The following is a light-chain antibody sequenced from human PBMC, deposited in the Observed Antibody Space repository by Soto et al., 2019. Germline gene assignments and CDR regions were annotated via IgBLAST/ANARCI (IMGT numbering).Light chain of an antibody. Sequence: EIVLTQSPGTLSLSPGERATLSCRASQSVSGSYLAWYQQKPGQAPRLLIYGASSRATGIPDKFSGSGSGTDFTFTISRLEPEDLAVYYCQQYGSSPITFGQGTRLEIK. J-gene: IGKJ5*01. CDR1: QSVSGSY. CDR3: QQYGSSPIT. CDR2: GAS. V-gene: IGKV3-20*01.